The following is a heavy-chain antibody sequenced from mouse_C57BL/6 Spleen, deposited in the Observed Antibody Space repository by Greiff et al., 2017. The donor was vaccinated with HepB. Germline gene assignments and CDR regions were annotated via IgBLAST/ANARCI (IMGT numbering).Heavy chain of an antibody. J-gene: IGHJ4*01. CDR2: IYPGDGDT. CDR3: AKGFGRDYAMDY. V-gene: IGHV1-80*01. Sequence: VQLQESGAELVKPGASVKISCKASGYAFSSYWMNWVKQRPGKGLEWIGQIYPGDGDTNYNGKFKGKATLTADKSSSTAYMQLSSLPSEDSAVYFCAKGFGRDYAMDYWGQGTSVTVSS. CDR1: GYAFSSYW.